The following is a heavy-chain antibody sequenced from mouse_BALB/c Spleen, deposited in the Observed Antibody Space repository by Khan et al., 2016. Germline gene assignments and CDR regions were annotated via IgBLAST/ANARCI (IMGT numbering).Heavy chain of an antibody. CDR3: ARHDDYFDY. CDR1: GFTFSDYY. V-gene: IGHV5-12*02. CDR2: ISNGGGSP. J-gene: IGHJ2*01. D-gene: IGHD2-3*01. Sequence: EVELVESGGGLVQPGGSLKLSCATSGFTFSDYYMYWVRQTPEKRLEWVAYISNGGGSPYYPDTVKGRFTISRDNAKNTLYLQMSRLKSEDTAMYYCARHDDYFDYWGQGTTLTVSS.